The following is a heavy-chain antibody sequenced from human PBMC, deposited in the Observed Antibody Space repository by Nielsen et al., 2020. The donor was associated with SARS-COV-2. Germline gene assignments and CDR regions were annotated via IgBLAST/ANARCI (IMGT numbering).Heavy chain of an antibody. Sequence: GESLKISCAASGFTFSSYAMHWVRQAPGKGLEWVAVISYDGSNKYYADSVKGRFTISRDNSKNTLYLQMNSLRAEDTAVYYCARDSGGSWLISYYYYGMDVWGQGTTVTVSS. CDR2: ISYDGSNK. CDR1: GFTFSSYA. V-gene: IGHV3-30-3*01. J-gene: IGHJ6*02. D-gene: IGHD3-16*01. CDR3: ARDSGGSWLISYYYYGMDV.